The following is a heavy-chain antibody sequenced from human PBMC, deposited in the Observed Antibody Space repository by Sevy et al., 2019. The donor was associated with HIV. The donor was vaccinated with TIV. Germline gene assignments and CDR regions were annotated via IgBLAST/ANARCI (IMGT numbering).Heavy chain of an antibody. Sequence: LSLTCSASGFTFSDYYMSWIRQAPGKGLEWVSYISTSSTYTNHADSVKGRFTISRDNANNSLYLQMNSLRAEDTAVYFCARVRYKYGSYYFDYWGQGTLVTVSS. J-gene: IGHJ4*02. D-gene: IGHD5-18*01. CDR3: ARVRYKYGSYYFDY. V-gene: IGHV3-11*06. CDR2: ISTSSTYT. CDR1: GFTFSDYY.